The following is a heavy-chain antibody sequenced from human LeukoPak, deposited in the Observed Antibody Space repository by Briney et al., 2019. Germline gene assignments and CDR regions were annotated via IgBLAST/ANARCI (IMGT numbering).Heavy chain of an antibody. D-gene: IGHD5-18*01. CDR3: ARRAWGANSAMDKIVYYCYYKDV. J-gene: IGHJ6*03. CDR2: IHYSGST. Sequence: SETLSLTCTVSGGSISSYYWSWIRQPPGKGLEWIGYIHYSGSTNYNSSLKSRVTISVDTHKNHFSLKLSSVTAADTAVYYCARRAWGANSAMDKIVYYCYYKDVWGKGTTVTVSS. V-gene: IGHV4-59*08. CDR1: GGSISSYY.